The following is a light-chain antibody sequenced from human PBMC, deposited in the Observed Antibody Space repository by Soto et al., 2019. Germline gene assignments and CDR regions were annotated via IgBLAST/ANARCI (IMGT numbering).Light chain of an antibody. J-gene: IGLJ2*01. CDR3: VSYTIKKNLL. CDR2: EVS. V-gene: IGLV2-8*01. CDR1: SSDVGAYNY. Sequence: QSVLTQPPSASGSPGQSVTISCTGTSSDVGAYNYVSWYQRHPGKAPKLLIYEVSKWASGVPDRFSGSKSGNTASLTVSGLQADDEADYYCVSYTIKKNLLFGGGTKVTVL.